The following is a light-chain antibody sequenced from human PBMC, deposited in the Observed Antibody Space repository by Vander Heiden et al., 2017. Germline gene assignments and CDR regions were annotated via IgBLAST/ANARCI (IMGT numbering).Light chain of an antibody. Sequence: DIQMTQSPSTLSASVGDRVTITCRASQSISSWLAWYQQKPGKAPKLLIYKASSLESGVPSRFSRSGSGTEFTLTISSLQPDDFATYYCQQDKSYAWTFGQWTKVEIK. J-gene: IGKJ1*01. V-gene: IGKV1-5*03. CDR1: QSISSW. CDR3: QQDKSYAWT. CDR2: KAS.